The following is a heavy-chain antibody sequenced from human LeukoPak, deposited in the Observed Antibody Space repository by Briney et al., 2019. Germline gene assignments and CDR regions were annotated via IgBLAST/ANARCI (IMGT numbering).Heavy chain of an antibody. Sequence: SETLSLTCTISGDSTNTYFWSWIRQPPGKGLEWIGYIYYTGTTNYNPSIKSRVTISVDTSKNQFSLKVSSVTAADTGVYYCASKSTDHGELRFDYWGQGTLVTVSS. D-gene: IGHD4-17*01. CDR3: ASKSTDHGELRFDY. CDR2: IYYTGTT. V-gene: IGHV4-59*01. CDR1: GDSTNTYF. J-gene: IGHJ4*02.